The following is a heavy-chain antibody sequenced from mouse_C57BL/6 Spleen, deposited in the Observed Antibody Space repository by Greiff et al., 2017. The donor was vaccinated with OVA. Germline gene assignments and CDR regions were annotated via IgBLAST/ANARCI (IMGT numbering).Heavy chain of an antibody. CDR1: GYTFTDYY. D-gene: IGHD1-1*02. V-gene: IGHV1-76*01. CDR3: ARGGGSTLNY. J-gene: IGHJ2*01. Sequence: VQLQQSGAELVRPGASVKLSCKASGYTFTDYYINWVKQRPGQGLEWIARIYPGSGNTYYNEKFKGKATLTAEKSSSTAYMQLSSLTSEDSAVYFYARGGGSTLNYWGQGTTLTVSS. CDR2: IYPGSGNT.